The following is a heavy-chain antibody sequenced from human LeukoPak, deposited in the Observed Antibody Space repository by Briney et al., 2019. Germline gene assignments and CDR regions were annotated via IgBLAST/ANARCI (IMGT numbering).Heavy chain of an antibody. V-gene: IGHV4-59*01. Sequence: SETLSLTCTVSGGSISSYYWSWIRQPPGKGLEWIGYIYYSGSTNYNPSLKSRVTISVDTSKNQFSLKLSFVTAADTAVYYCAREYCSGGSCYSDYWGQGTLVTVSS. CDR2: IYYSGST. D-gene: IGHD2-15*01. CDR3: AREYCSGGSCYSDY. J-gene: IGHJ4*02. CDR1: GGSISSYY.